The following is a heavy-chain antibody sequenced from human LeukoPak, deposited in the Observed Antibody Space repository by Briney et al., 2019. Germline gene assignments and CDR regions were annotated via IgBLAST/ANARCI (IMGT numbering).Heavy chain of an antibody. Sequence: PGGSLRLSCAASGFTFSSYAMSWVRQAPGKGLEWVSSITSSGSATCYADSVKGRFTISRDNSKNTLYLQMNGLRAEDTAVYYCARGVDVWGNYRQYYFDYWGQETLATVSS. J-gene: IGHJ4*02. CDR3: ARGVDVWGNYRQYYFDY. CDR2: ITSSGSAT. D-gene: IGHD3-16*02. V-gene: IGHV3-23*01. CDR1: GFTFSSYA.